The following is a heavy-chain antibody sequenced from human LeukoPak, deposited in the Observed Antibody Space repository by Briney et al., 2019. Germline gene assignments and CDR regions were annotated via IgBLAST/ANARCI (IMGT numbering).Heavy chain of an antibody. Sequence: GGSLRLSCAASGFTFDDYAMHWVRQAPGKGLEWVSGISWNSGSIGYADSVKGRFTISRDNSKNSLYLQMNSLRAEDTALYYCAKGEGDYRYYYMDVWGKGTTVTVSS. CDR1: GFTFDDYA. V-gene: IGHV3-9*01. CDR3: AKGEGDYRYYYMDV. CDR2: ISWNSGSI. J-gene: IGHJ6*03.